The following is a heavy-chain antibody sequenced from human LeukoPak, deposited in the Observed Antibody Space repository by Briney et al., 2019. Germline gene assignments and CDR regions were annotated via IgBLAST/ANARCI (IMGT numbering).Heavy chain of an antibody. Sequence: SETLSLTCAVYGGSFSGYYWSWIRQPPGKGLEWIGEINHSGSTNYNPSLKSRVTISVDMSKNQFSLKLSSVTAADTAVYYCARGLQWLSGAFDIWGQGTMVTVSS. CDR3: ARGLQWLSGAFDI. CDR2: INHSGST. J-gene: IGHJ3*02. V-gene: IGHV4-34*01. D-gene: IGHD3-22*01. CDR1: GGSFSGYY.